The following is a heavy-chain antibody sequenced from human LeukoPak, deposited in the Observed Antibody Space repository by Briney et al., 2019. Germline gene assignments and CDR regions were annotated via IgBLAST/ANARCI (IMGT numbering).Heavy chain of an antibody. Sequence: ASVKVSCKASGYTFTGYYMHWVRQAPGQGLEWVGWINPNSGGTNYAQKFQGRVTMTRDTSISTAYMELSRLRSDDTAVYYCARANALYCSSTSCLFDYWGQGTLVTVSS. D-gene: IGHD2-2*01. V-gene: IGHV1-2*02. J-gene: IGHJ4*02. CDR1: GYTFTGYY. CDR2: INPNSGGT. CDR3: ARANALYCSSTSCLFDY.